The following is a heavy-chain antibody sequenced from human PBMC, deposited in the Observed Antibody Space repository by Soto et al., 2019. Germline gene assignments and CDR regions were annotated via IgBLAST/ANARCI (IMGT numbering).Heavy chain of an antibody. CDR1: GVSISSHY. J-gene: IGHJ4*02. CDR2: LSYTGDT. Sequence: QVQLQESGPGLVKPSETLSLICTVSGVSISSHYWSRIRQPPGKGLEWIGYLSYTGDTSYNPSLKSRVSTAIETSKHQFSLKLTSVTAADTAGYYCARGGASSLPFHFWGQGALVTVSS. CDR3: ARGGASSLPFHF. V-gene: IGHV4-59*11. D-gene: IGHD6-13*01.